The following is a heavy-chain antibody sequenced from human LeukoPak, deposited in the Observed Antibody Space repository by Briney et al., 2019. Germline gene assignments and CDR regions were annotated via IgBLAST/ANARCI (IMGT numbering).Heavy chain of an antibody. Sequence: ASVKVSCKASGYTFTSYYMHWVRQAPGQGLEWMGIINPSGGSTSYAQKFQGRVTMTGDTSTSTVYMELSSLRSEDTAVYYCARARCSSTSCYSRWFDPWGQGTLVTVSS. J-gene: IGHJ5*02. V-gene: IGHV1-46*03. D-gene: IGHD2-2*01. CDR2: INPSGGST. CDR1: GYTFTSYY. CDR3: ARARCSSTSCYSRWFDP.